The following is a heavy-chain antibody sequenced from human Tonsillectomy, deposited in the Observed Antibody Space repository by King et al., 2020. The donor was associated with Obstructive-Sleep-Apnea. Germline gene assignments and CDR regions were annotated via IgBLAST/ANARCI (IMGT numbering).Heavy chain of an antibody. CDR3: ARARVVGASTYYFDY. V-gene: IGHV3-30*04. D-gene: IGHD1-26*01. CDR2: ISYDGSNK. CDR1: GFTFSSYA. J-gene: IGHJ4*02. Sequence: VQLVESGGGVVQPGRSLRLSCAASGFTFSSYAMHWVRQAPGKGLEGVAAISYDGSNKYYVDSVHGRFSISRDNSKNTLYLQMNSLRADDTAVYYCARARVVGASTYYFDYWGQGTLVTVSS.